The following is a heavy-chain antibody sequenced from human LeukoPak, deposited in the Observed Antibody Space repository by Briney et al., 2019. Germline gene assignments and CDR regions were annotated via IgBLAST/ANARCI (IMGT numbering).Heavy chain of an antibody. D-gene: IGHD5-18*01. CDR3: ALTFPGYSYGRGDYYYGMDV. CDR1: GYTLTELS. Sequence: ASVTVSCTVSGYTLTELSMHWVRQAPGKGLEWMGGFDPEDGETIYAQKFQGRVTMTEDTSTDTAYMELSSLRSEDTAVYYCALTFPGYSYGRGDYYYGMDVWGQGTTVTVSS. CDR2: FDPEDGET. J-gene: IGHJ6*02. V-gene: IGHV1-24*01.